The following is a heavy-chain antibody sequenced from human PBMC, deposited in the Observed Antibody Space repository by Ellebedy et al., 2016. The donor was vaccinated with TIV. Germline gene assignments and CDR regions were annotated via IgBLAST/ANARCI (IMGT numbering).Heavy chain of an antibody. D-gene: IGHD2-15*01. CDR2: MNPNSGNT. J-gene: IGHJ6*02. V-gene: IGHV1-8*01. Sequence: AASVQVSCKASGYTFTSYDINWVRQATGQGLEWMGWMNPNSGNTGYAQKFQGRVTMTRNTSISTAYMELSSLRSEDTAVYYCARAEYCSGGSCYYRDMDVWGQGTTVTVSS. CDR3: ARAEYCSGGSCYYRDMDV. CDR1: GYTFTSYD.